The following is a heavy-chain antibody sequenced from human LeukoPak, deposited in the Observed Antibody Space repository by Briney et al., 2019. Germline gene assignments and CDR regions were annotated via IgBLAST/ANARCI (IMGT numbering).Heavy chain of an antibody. J-gene: IGHJ4*02. V-gene: IGHV3-23*01. CDR3: AKDTGGSCYSAIAY. CDR1: GFTFGTYN. Sequence: GGSLRLSCAASGFTFGTYNMNWVRQAPGKGLEWVSGICGNDGKTYYADSVKGRFTISRDNSKNTLHLQMNSLRAEDTALYYCAKDTGGSCYSAIAYWGQGALVTVST. CDR2: ICGNDGKT. D-gene: IGHD2-15*01.